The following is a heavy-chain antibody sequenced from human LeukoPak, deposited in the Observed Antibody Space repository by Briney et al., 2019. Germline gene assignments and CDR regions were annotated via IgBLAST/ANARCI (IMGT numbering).Heavy chain of an antibody. J-gene: IGHJ4*02. CDR3: ARGVPRTTYYFDY. Sequence: GASVKVSCKASGYTFTSYYMHWVRQAPGQGLEWMGIINPSGGSTSYAQKFQGRVTITADESTSTAYMELSSLRSEDTAVYYCARGVPRTTYYFDYWGQGTLVTVSS. V-gene: IGHV1-46*01. CDR2: INPSGGST. D-gene: IGHD1-1*01. CDR1: GYTFTSYY.